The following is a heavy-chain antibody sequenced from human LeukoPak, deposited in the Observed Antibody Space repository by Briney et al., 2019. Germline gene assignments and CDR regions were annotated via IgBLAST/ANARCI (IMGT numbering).Heavy chain of an antibody. CDR2: IYTSGST. CDR3: AGVYGVGATTLGY. D-gene: IGHD1-26*01. CDR1: GGSISSYY. Sequence: SETLCLTCTVSGGSISSYYWSWIRQPAGKGLEWIGRIYTSGSTNYNPSLKSRVTMSVDTSTNQFSLKLSSVTAADTAVYYCAGVYGVGATTLGYWGQGTLVTVSS. V-gene: IGHV4-4*07. J-gene: IGHJ4*02.